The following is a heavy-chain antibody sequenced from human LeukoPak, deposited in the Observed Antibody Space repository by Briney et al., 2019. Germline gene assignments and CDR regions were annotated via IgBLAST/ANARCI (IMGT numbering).Heavy chain of an antibody. D-gene: IGHD3-3*01. CDR2: ISGSGGST. Sequence: GGSLRLSCEASGFSFSSYATSWVRQAPGKGLEWVSGISGSGGSTYYAGSVKGRSTISRDISKNTLYLQMNSLRAEDTAVYYCARDLYADFWSGSVFDYWGRGTLVTVSS. J-gene: IGHJ4*02. V-gene: IGHV3-23*01. CDR1: GFSFSSYA. CDR3: ARDLYADFWSGSVFDY.